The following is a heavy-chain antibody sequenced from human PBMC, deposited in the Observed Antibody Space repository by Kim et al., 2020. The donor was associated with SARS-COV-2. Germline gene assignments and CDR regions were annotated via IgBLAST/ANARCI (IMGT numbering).Heavy chain of an antibody. V-gene: IGHV3-30*04. D-gene: IGHD3-10*01. J-gene: IGHJ3*02. Sequence: GGSLRLSCAASGFTFSSYAMHWVRQAPGKGLEWVAVISYDGSNKYYADSVKGRFTISRDNSKNTLYLQMNSLRAEDTAVYYCAREPLWFGELDIWGQGTMVTVSS. CDR1: GFTFSSYA. CDR3: AREPLWFGELDI. CDR2: ISYDGSNK.